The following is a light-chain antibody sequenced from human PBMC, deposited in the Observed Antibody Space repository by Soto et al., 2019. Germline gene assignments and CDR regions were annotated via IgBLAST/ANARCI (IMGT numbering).Light chain of an antibody. CDR2: WAS. Sequence: DIVMTQSPDSLAVSLGERATINCKSSQSVLYSSNNKNYLAWYQQKPGQPPKLLIYWASTRESGVPDRFSGSGSGTDFTLTISSLPAEDVAVYYCQQYYSTPLPFGGGTKVDIK. J-gene: IGKJ4*01. V-gene: IGKV4-1*01. CDR1: QSVLYSSNNKNY. CDR3: QQYYSTPLP.